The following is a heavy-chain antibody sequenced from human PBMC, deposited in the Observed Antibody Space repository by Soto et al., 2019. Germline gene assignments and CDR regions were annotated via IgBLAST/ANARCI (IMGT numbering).Heavy chain of an antibody. CDR3: ARDGHYDGSVYYSDAFDM. CDR2: ISSSSGNV. D-gene: IGHD3-22*01. Sequence: EGQLVDSGGGLVRPGGSLRLSCAGSGFTFSRYSMNWVRQAPGKGLEWVSSISSSSGNVYYAESVKGRFTISRDNAKNSLYLQMNSLRAEDTAVYYCARDGHYDGSVYYSDAFDMWGQGTMVTVSS. J-gene: IGHJ3*02. CDR1: GFTFSRYS. V-gene: IGHV3-21*01.